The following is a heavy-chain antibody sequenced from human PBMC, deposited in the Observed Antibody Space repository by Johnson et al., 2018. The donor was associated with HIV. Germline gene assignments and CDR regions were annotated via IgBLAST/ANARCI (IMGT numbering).Heavy chain of an antibody. CDR3: ARDLDLREDLGLRWAM. V-gene: IGHV3-13*01. CDR2: IGTAGDT. Sequence: VQLVESGGAVVQPGGSLRLSCAASGFTFSSYDMHWVRQATGKGLEWVSAIGTAGDTYYPGSVKGRFTISRDNSKNTLYLQMNSLRAEDTAVYYCARDLDLREDLGLRWAMWG. CDR1: GFTFSSYD. J-gene: IGHJ1*01. D-gene: IGHD2-15*01.